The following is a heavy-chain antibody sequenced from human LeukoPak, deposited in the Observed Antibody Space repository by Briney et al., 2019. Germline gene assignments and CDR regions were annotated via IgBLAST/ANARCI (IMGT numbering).Heavy chain of an antibody. Sequence: SETLSLTCTVSGGSISSYYWSWIRQPPGKGLEWIGYIYYSGSTNYNPSLKSRVTISVDTSKNQFSLKLSSVTAADTAVYYCARDRGYCSGGSCYFYWFDPWGQGTLVTVSS. V-gene: IGHV4-59*01. CDR1: GGSISSYY. CDR2: IYYSGST. CDR3: ARDRGYCSGGSCYFYWFDP. J-gene: IGHJ5*02. D-gene: IGHD2-15*01.